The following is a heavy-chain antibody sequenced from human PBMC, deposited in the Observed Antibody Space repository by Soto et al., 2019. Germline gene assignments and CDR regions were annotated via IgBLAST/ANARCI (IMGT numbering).Heavy chain of an antibody. V-gene: IGHV1-46*01. CDR2: INPSGGST. D-gene: IGHD6-13*01. CDR3: AREFGPYSSSWSDLYGMDV. Sequence: ASVKVSCKASGYTFTSYYMHWVRQAPGQGLEWMGIINPSGGSTSYAQKFQGRVTMTRDTSTSTVYMELSSLRSEDTAVYYCAREFGPYSSSWSDLYGMDVWGQGTTVTVSS. J-gene: IGHJ6*02. CDR1: GYTFTSYY.